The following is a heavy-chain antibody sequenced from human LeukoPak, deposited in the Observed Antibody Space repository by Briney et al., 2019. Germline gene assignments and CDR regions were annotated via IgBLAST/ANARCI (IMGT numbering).Heavy chain of an antibody. CDR3: ARQIQLWGFDY. CDR1: GDSISSYY. D-gene: IGHD5-18*01. Sequence: SETLSLTCTVSGDSISSYYWSWIRQPPGKGLEWIGYIYYSGSTNYNPSLKSRVTISVDTSKNQFSLKLSSVTAADTAVYYCARQIQLWGFDYWGQGTLVTVSS. J-gene: IGHJ4*02. V-gene: IGHV4-59*08. CDR2: IYYSGST.